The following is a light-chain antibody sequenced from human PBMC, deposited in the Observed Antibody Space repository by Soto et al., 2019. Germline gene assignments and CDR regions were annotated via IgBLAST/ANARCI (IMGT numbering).Light chain of an antibody. V-gene: IGLV1-44*01. Sequence: QSVLTQPPSASGTPGQRVTISCSGSSSNIGSNTVNWYQHLPGTAPKLLIYSNDQRPSGVPDRFSGSKSGTSASLAISGLQSEDEADYHCAAWDDSLNAVVFGGGTKLTVL. CDR3: AAWDDSLNAVV. CDR1: SSNIGSNT. J-gene: IGLJ2*01. CDR2: SND.